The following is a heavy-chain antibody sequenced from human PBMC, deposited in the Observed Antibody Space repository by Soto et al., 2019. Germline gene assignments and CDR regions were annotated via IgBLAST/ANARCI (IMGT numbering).Heavy chain of an antibody. Sequence: QVQLVESGGGVVQPGRSLRLSCAASGFTFSHYGMEWVRQAPGKGLEWVASISFDGSIKHYSDSVQGRFSISRDNYRGTLSLQMNSLGAEDTAMCYCAKDDSEYSNYWSSFDYWGQGALVAVSS. CDR3: AKDDSEYSNYWSSFDY. D-gene: IGHD4-4*01. CDR1: GFTFSHYG. V-gene: IGHV3-30*18. J-gene: IGHJ4*02. CDR2: ISFDGSIK.